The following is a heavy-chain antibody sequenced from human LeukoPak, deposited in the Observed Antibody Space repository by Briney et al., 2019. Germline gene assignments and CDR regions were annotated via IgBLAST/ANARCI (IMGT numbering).Heavy chain of an antibody. CDR3: ARGSDDFWSGQNWFDH. CDR2: MNPNSGNT. CDR1: GYTFTIYD. J-gene: IGHJ5*02. Sequence: GASVTVSFKASGYTFTIYDINWVRQAPGQGLEWMGWMNPNSGNTGYSQKFQGRVTMTRNTSISTAYMELSSLRSEDTAVYYCARGSDDFWSGQNWFDHWGQGTLVTVSS. D-gene: IGHD3-3*01. V-gene: IGHV1-8*01.